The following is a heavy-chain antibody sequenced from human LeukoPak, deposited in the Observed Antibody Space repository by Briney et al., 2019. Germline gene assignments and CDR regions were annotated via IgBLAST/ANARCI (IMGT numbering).Heavy chain of an antibody. D-gene: IGHD3-22*01. CDR3: ARDAEWGYYYDSSGYHNWFDP. V-gene: IGHV1-69*01. Sequence: ASVKVSCKASGGTFSSYAISWVRQAPGQGLEGRGGIIPIFVTANYAQKFQGRVTITADESTSTAYMELSSLRSEDTAVYYCARDAEWGYYYDSSGYHNWFDPWGQGTLVTVSS. CDR2: IIPIFVTA. CDR1: GGTFSSYA. J-gene: IGHJ5*02.